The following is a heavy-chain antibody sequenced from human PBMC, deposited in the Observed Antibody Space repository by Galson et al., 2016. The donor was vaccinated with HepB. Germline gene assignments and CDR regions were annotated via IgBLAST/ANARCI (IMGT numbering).Heavy chain of an antibody. CDR3: ARIPELASCSGGSFSMYYDGMDV. Sequence: SVKVSCKASGGTLSDCSISWVRQAPGQGLEWMGGIISISGTPHYAQKFEGRVAIPADVPTRTAYMQLSRLRSECTAVYHCARIPELASCSGGSFSMYYDGMDVWSQGTTVTVSS. J-gene: IGHJ6*02. CDR1: GGTLSDCS. D-gene: IGHD2-15*01. CDR2: IISISGTP. V-gene: IGHV1-69*13.